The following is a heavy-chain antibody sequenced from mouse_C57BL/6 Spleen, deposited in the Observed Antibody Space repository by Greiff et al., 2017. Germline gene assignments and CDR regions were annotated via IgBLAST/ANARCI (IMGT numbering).Heavy chain of an antibody. J-gene: IGHJ2*01. CDR1: GYTFTSYW. CDR3: ARFTTVVATPFDY. D-gene: IGHD1-1*01. Sequence: QVQLQQPGTELVKPGASVKLSCKASGYTFTSYWMPWVKQRPGQGLEWIGNINPSNGGTNYNEKFKSKATLTVDKSSSTAYMQLSSLTSEDSAVYYCARFTTVVATPFDYWGQGTTLTVSS. CDR2: INPSNGGT. V-gene: IGHV1-53*01.